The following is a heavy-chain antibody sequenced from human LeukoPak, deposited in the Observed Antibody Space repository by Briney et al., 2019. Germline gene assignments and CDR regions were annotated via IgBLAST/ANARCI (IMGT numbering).Heavy chain of an antibody. D-gene: IGHD3-9*01. CDR1: GGSISSYY. CDR3: ARGRDILTGYYFDY. J-gene: IGHJ4*02. V-gene: IGHV4-59*12. CDR2: IYYSGST. Sequence: SETLSLTCTVSGGSISSYYWSWIRQPPGKGLEWIGYIYYSGSTYYNPSLKSRVTISVDRSKNQFSLKLSSVIAADTAVYYCARGRDILTGYYFDYWGQGTLVTVSS.